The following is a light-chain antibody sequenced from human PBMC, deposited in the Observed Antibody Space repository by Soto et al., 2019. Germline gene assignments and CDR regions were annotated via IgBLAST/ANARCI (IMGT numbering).Light chain of an antibody. CDR2: NVS. V-gene: IGKV2-30*01. CDR3: MHSIDWPWT. J-gene: IGKJ1*01. Sequence: VLTQSPLSVSVTVGQPACISCWTSRILVFRDGNTYLHWFQQRPGQSPRRLIENVSNRDSGVPDRFTGSGSGTDFTLEISRVEAEDVGMYYCMHSIDWPWTFGQGTKVDI. CDR1: RILVFRDGNTY.